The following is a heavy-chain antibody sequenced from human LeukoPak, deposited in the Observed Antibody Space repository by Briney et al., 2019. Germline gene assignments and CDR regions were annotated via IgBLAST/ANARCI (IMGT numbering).Heavy chain of an antibody. CDR2: IIPIFGTA. J-gene: IGHJ3*02. CDR3: ARRGDTNPHDAFDI. Sequence: SVKVSCKASGGTFSSYAISWVRQAPGQGLEWMGGIIPIFGTANYAQKFQGRVTITADKSTSTAYMELSSLRSEDTAVYYCARRGDTNPHDAFDIWGQGTMVTVSS. D-gene: IGHD3-10*01. CDR1: GGTFSSYA. V-gene: IGHV1-69*06.